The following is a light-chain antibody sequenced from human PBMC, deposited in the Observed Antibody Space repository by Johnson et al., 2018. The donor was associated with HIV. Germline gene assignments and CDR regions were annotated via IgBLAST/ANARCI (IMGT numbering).Light chain of an antibody. Sequence: QSVLTQPPSVSAAPGQKVTISCSGSSSNIGNNYVSWYQQLPGTAPKLLIYDNTKRPSGIPDRFSGSKSDTSATLAITGLQTGDAAAYYCGTWDSSVSAYVFGTGTKVTV. CDR1: SSNIGNNY. J-gene: IGLJ1*01. CDR2: DNT. CDR3: GTWDSSVSAYV. V-gene: IGLV1-51*01.